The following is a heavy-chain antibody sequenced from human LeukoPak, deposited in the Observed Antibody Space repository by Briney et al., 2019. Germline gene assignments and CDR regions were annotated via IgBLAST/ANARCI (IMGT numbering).Heavy chain of an antibody. Sequence: SETLSLTCTVSGGSISSYYWSWIRHPPGKGLEWIGYIYYSGSTNYNPSLKSRVTISVDTSKNQFSLKLSSVTAADTAVYYCARSGPSPYCSGGSRYPRGPMGAFDIWGQGTMVTVSS. J-gene: IGHJ3*02. V-gene: IGHV4-59*01. CDR1: GGSISSYY. CDR2: IYYSGST. CDR3: ARSGPSPYCSGGSRYPRGPMGAFDI. D-gene: IGHD2-15*01.